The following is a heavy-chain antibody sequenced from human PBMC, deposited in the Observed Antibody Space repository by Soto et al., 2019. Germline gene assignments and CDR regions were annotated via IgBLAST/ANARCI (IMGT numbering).Heavy chain of an antibody. Sequence: GSLRLSCAASGFTFSSYAMSWVRQAPGKGLEWVSAISGSGGSTYYADSVKGRFTISRDNSKNTLYLQMNSLRAEDTAVYYCAKDQGGITMIVVVILYFDYWGQGTLVTVSS. D-gene: IGHD3-22*01. CDR1: GFTFSSYA. J-gene: IGHJ4*02. CDR2: ISGSGGST. V-gene: IGHV3-23*01. CDR3: AKDQGGITMIVVVILYFDY.